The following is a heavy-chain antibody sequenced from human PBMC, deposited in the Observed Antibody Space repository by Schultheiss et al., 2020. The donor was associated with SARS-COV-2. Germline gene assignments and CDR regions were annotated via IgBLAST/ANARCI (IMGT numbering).Heavy chain of an antibody. CDR1: GFTFSSYS. D-gene: IGHD3-16*01. CDR2: LSGSGGST. Sequence: GGSLRLSCAASGFTFSSYSMNWVRQAPGRGLEWISALSGSGGSTYYSNSAKGRFTISRDNSKNTLFLQMNSVRADDTAIYFCAKGLAFGYGYDSYTMDVWGQGTPVTV. V-gene: IGHV3-23*01. J-gene: IGHJ6*02. CDR3: AKGLAFGYGYDSYTMDV.